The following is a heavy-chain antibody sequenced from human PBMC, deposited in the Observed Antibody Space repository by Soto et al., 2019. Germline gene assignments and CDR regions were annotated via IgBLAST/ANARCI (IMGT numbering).Heavy chain of an antibody. CDR2: INHTGST. Sequence: QVQLQQWGAGLLKPSETLSLTCAVSGGSFSGYSWTWIRPPPGKGLEWIGEINHTGSTYYNLSLKSPVTIAIDTSKKQFSLNLSSVTAADAAVYYCARGRCTMVRGVGVVIWRLGYWVQGTLVTVSS. D-gene: IGHD3-10*01. J-gene: IGHJ4*02. V-gene: IGHV4-34*01. CDR1: GGSFSGYS. CDR3: ARGRCTMVRGVGVVIWRLGY.